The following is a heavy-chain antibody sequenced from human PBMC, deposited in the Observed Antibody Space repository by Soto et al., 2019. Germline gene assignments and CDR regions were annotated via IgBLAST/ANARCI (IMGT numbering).Heavy chain of an antibody. V-gene: IGHV4-30-4*08. CDR2: IFYSGTT. CDR1: AGPPSPGRYH. J-gene: IGHJ6*02. D-gene: IGHD6-13*01. CDR3: GRAHRDLQQLVHYYHSMDV. Sequence: SATLSLPCPFCAGPPSPGRYHLSWLRQHQGKGLEWIGYIFYSGTTYYNPSLKRRVTISVDTSKNQFSLKLTSVTAADTAVYYCGRAHRDLQQLVHYYHSMDVWGPGTRV.